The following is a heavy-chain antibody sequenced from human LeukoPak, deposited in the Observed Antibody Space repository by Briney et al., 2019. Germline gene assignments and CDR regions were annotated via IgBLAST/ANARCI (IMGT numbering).Heavy chain of an antibody. CDR1: GYTFTGYY. Sequence: GASVKVSCKASGYTFTGYYMHWVRQAPGQGLEWMGWINPNSGGTNYAQKFQGWVTMTRDTSISTAYMELSRLRSDDTAVYYCARELNPKGISGWYSFDAFDIWGQGTMVTVSS. CDR3: ARELNPKGISGWYSFDAFDI. V-gene: IGHV1-2*04. D-gene: IGHD6-19*01. CDR2: INPNSGGT. J-gene: IGHJ3*02.